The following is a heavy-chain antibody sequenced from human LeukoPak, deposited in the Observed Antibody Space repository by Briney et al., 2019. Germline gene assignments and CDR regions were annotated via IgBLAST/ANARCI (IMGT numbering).Heavy chain of an antibody. CDR2: INPNSGGT. CDR1: GYTFTGYY. J-gene: IGHJ6*03. V-gene: IGHV1-2*02. D-gene: IGHD2-2*02. Sequence: GASVKVSCKASGYTFTGYYMHWVRQAPGQGLEWMGWINPNSGGTNYAQKFQGRVTMTRDTSISTAYMELSRLRSDDTAVYYCATSCYKRPAWDYYYYMDVWGKGTTVTVSS. CDR3: ATSCYKRPAWDYYYYMDV.